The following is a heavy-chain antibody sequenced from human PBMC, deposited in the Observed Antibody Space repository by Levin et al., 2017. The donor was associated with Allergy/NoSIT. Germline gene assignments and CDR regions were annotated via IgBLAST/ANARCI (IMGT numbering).Heavy chain of an antibody. CDR2: IYYSGST. Sequence: SSETLSLTCTVSGGSISSYYWSWIRQPPGKGLEWIGYIYYSGSTNYNPSLKSRVTISVDTSKNQFSLKLSSVTAADTAVYYCARRTLKGSAFDIWGQGTMVTVSS. CDR3: ARRTLKGSAFDI. V-gene: IGHV4-59*01. J-gene: IGHJ3*02. D-gene: IGHD2-15*01. CDR1: GGSISSYY.